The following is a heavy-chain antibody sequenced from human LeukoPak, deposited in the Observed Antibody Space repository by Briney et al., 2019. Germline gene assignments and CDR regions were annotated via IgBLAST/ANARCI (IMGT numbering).Heavy chain of an antibody. CDR3: ARDRGYYDSSGYYAYYFDY. Sequence: PSQTLSLTCTVSGGSISSGSYYWSWIRQPAGKGLEWIGRIYTSGSTNYNPSLKSRVTISVDTSKNQFSLKLGSVTAADTAVYYCARDRGYYDSSGYYAYYFDYWGQGTLVTVSS. CDR2: IYTSGST. CDR1: GGSISSGSYY. V-gene: IGHV4-61*02. D-gene: IGHD3-22*01. J-gene: IGHJ4*02.